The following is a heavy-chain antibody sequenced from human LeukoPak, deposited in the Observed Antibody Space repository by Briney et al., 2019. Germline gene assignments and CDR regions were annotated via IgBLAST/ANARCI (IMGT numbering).Heavy chain of an antibody. CDR3: TSDEGEDTSY. V-gene: IGHV3-49*04. J-gene: IGHJ4*02. CDR2: IRSKAYGGTA. Sequence: GSLRLSCTGSGFIFGDYAMNWVRQAPGEGLEWVGVIRSKAYGGTAEYAASVKGRFTISRDDSKSIAYLQMSSLKTEDTAVYYCTSDEGEDTSYWGQGTLVTVSS. D-gene: IGHD1-26*01. CDR1: GFIFGDYA.